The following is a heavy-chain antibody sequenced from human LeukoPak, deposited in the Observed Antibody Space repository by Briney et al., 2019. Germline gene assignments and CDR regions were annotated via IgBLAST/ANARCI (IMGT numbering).Heavy chain of an antibody. V-gene: IGHV4-4*07. CDR2: IYTSGNT. CDR3: ARASGEQWLVDYFDY. J-gene: IGHJ4*02. CDR1: GGSISSYY. D-gene: IGHD6-19*01. Sequence: PSETLSLTCTVSGGSISSYYWSWIRQPARKGLEWIGRIYTSGNTNYNPSLKSRVTLSVDTSKNQFSLKMSSVTAAVTAVYYCARASGEQWLVDYFDYWGQGTLVTVSS.